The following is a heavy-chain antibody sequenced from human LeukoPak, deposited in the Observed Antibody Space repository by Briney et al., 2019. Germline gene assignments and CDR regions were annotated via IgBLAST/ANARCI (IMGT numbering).Heavy chain of an antibody. CDR2: IYGGGNT. V-gene: IGHV3-66*01. CDR1: GFSVSTNY. Sequence: GGSLRLSCAASGFSVSTNYMSWVRQAPGKGLEWVSIIYGGGNTYYADSVKGRFTISRDNSKNTLYLQMNSLRAEDTAVYYCARSLITMVRGVIGGDYFDYWGQGTLVTVSS. CDR3: ARSLITMVRGVIGGDYFDY. D-gene: IGHD3-10*01. J-gene: IGHJ4*02.